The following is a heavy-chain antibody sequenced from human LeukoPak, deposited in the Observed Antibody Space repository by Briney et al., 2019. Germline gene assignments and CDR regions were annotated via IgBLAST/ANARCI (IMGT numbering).Heavy chain of an antibody. D-gene: IGHD3-3*02. CDR3: ATDSFSISSISLPGADAFDI. Sequence: GGSLRLFCGASGFTFSNYWMTWVRQAPGKGLEWVANIDQDGSAKYYVGSVKGRFTISRDNAKKSLYLQMNSLRVDDTAVYHCATDSFSISSISLPGADAFDIWGQGTMVTVSS. J-gene: IGHJ3*02. V-gene: IGHV3-7*01. CDR1: GFTFSNYW. CDR2: IDQDGSAK.